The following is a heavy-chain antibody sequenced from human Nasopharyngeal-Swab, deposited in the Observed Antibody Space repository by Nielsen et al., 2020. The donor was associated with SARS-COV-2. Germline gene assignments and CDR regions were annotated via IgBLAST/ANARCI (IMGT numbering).Heavy chain of an antibody. D-gene: IGHD3-3*01. CDR3: ARQIWSGSHLVWRHNNWFDP. CDR2: IYHSGST. V-gene: IGHV4-38-2*01. Sequence: GSLRLSCAVSGYSISSGYYWGWIRPPPGKGLEWIGSIYHSGSTYYNPSLKSRVTISVDTSKNQFSLKLSSVTAADTAVYYCARQIWSGSHLVWRHNNWFDPWGQGTLVTVSS. J-gene: IGHJ5*02. CDR1: GYSISSGYY.